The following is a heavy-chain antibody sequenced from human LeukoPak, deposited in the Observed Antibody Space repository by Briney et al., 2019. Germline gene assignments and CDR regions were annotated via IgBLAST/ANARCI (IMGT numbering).Heavy chain of an antibody. CDR3: ARVSVVVDY. CDR2: ISSSSNYI. CDR1: GFTFSSYS. D-gene: IGHD2-15*01. V-gene: IGHV3-21*01. Sequence: PRRSLRLSCAASGFTFSSYSMNWVRQAPGKGLEWVSSISSSSNYIYYADSVKGRLTISRDNAKSSLYLQMNSLRAEDTAVYYCARVSVVVDYWGQGTLVTVSS. J-gene: IGHJ4*02.